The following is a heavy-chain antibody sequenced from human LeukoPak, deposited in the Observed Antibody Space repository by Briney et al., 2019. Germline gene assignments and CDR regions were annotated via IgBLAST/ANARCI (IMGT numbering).Heavy chain of an antibody. Sequence: GASVKVSCKASGFTFTDHCLHWVRQVPGQGLEWMGWINGKSGATFYAQKFQDRITVTRDASIGTMYLELNRLTSDDTAVYYCVRDFDWGPDYWGQGTLVAVSS. CDR1: GFTFTDHC. D-gene: IGHD3-9*01. J-gene: IGHJ4*02. V-gene: IGHV1-2*02. CDR3: VRDFDWGPDY. CDR2: INGKSGAT.